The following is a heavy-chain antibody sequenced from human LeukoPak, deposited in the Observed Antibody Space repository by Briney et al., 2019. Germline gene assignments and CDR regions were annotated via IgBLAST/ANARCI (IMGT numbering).Heavy chain of an antibody. D-gene: IGHD3-22*01. CDR2: IVGGGGSQ. CDR3: AKEKSPYYYDSSGYYGYFDY. Sequence: PGGSLRLSCAASGFAFSNYAMNWVRQGPGKGLEWVSGIVGGGGSQYYADSVMGRFTISRDNSKNTLYLQMNSLRAEDTAVYYCAKEKSPYYYDSSGYYGYFDYWGQGTLVTVSS. V-gene: IGHV3-23*01. CDR1: GFAFSNYA. J-gene: IGHJ4*02.